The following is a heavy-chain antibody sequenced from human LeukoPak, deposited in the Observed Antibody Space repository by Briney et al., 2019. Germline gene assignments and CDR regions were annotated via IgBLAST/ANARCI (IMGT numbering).Heavy chain of an antibody. CDR2: IYYSGST. CDR1: GGSISTGDYY. V-gene: IGHV4-30-4*01. CDR3: ARAPVYSGTYFDY. J-gene: IGHJ4*02. Sequence: PSETLSLTCTVSGGSISTGDYYWSWIRQPPGKGLEWIGYIYYSGSTYYNPSLKSRVIISVGTSKNQFSLKLSSVTAADTAVYHCARAPVYSGTYFDYWGQGTLVTVSS. D-gene: IGHD1-26*01.